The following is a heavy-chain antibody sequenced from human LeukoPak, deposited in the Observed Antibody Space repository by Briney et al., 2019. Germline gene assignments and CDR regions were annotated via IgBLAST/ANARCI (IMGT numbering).Heavy chain of an antibody. CDR1: GITLSNYG. CDR3: EKRGVVIRVILVGFHKEAYYFDS. V-gene: IGHV3-23*01. CDR2: ISGSGGST. Sequence: GGSLRLSCAVSGITLSNYGMSWVRQAPGRGLEWVAGISGSGGSTNYADSVKGRFTISRDNPKNTLYLQMNRLRAEDTAVYFCEKRGVVIRVILVGFHKEAYYFDSWGQGALVTVSS. J-gene: IGHJ4*02. D-gene: IGHD3-22*01.